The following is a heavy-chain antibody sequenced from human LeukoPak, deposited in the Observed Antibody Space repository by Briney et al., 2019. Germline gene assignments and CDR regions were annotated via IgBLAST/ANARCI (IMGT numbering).Heavy chain of an antibody. CDR2: VHYSGST. Sequence: SETLSLTCTVSGASINSHYWSWIRQPPEKRLEWIGYVHYSGSTNYNPSLQRRGTMSIDTSVNQFFLKLNSVTAADTAVYYCARYRRDNTYFLDYWGQGTLVTVSS. J-gene: IGHJ4*02. CDR3: ARYRRDNTYFLDY. D-gene: IGHD2-2*02. V-gene: IGHV4-59*11. CDR1: GASINSHY.